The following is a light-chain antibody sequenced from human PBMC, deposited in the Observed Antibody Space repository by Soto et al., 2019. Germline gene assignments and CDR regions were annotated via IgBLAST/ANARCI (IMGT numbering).Light chain of an antibody. CDR3: SSYTSSSTLLYV. CDR2: ELS. Sequence: QSALTQPASVSGSPGQSISISSTGTSSDIGGYNHVSWYQQYPGKAPKVIIYELSNRPSGISNRFSGSKSGNTASLTISGLQAEDEADYYCSSYTSSSTLLYVFGTGTKLTVL. V-gene: IGLV2-14*01. J-gene: IGLJ1*01. CDR1: SSDIGGYNH.